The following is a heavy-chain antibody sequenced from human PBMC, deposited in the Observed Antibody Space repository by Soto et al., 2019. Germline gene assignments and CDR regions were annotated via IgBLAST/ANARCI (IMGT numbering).Heavy chain of an antibody. Sequence: QLQLQESGPGLVKPSETLSLTCTVSGGSISSSSYYWGWIRQPPGKGLEWIGSIYYSGSTYYNPSLKSRVTISVATSKNQFSLKLSSVTAADTAVYYCARGPGYCSGGSCYSRWFDPWGQGTLVTVSS. CDR3: ARGPGYCSGGSCYSRWFDP. CDR2: IYYSGST. CDR1: GGSISSSSYY. V-gene: IGHV4-39*01. J-gene: IGHJ5*02. D-gene: IGHD2-15*01.